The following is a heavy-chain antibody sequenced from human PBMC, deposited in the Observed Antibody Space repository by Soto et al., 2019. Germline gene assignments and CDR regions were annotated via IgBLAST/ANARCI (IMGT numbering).Heavy chain of an antibody. J-gene: IGHJ6*02. V-gene: IGHV3-48*03. D-gene: IGHD3-3*01. CDR1: GFTFSSYE. CDR3: ARAPNYDFWSGLAPYGMDV. CDR2: ISSSGSTI. Sequence: QPGGSLRLSCAASGFTFSSYEMNWVRQAPGKGLEWVSYISSSGSTIYYADSVKGRFTISRDNAKNSLYLQMNSLRAEDTAVYYCARAPNYDFWSGLAPYGMDVWGQGTTVTVSS.